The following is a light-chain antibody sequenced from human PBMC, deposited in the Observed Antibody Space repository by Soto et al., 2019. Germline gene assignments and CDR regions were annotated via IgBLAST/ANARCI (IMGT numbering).Light chain of an antibody. CDR3: SSYTSNSTCV. J-gene: IGLJ1*01. V-gene: IGLV2-14*01. CDR1: SSDAGVYNY. CDR2: DVS. Sequence: QSVLTQPASVSGSPEQSITISCTGTSSDAGVYNYVSWYQQHPGKAPKLMIYDVSNRPSGVSNRFPGSKSGNTASLTISGLQAEDEADYYCSSYTSNSTCVFGTGTKVTVL.